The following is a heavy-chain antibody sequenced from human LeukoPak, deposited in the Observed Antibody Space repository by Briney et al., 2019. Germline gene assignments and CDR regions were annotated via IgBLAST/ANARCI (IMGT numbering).Heavy chain of an antibody. CDR3: AKDIKTVPAGPHWFDP. V-gene: IGHV3-30*02. CDR2: IRYDGSSK. D-gene: IGHD2-2*01. Sequence: PGGSLRLSCAASRFIFSSYGMHWVRQSPGKGLEWVAFIRYDGSSKYYADSVKGRFTISRDNSKNTLYLQMNSLRAEDTALYYCAKDIKTVPAGPHWFDPWGQGTLVTVSS. J-gene: IGHJ5*02. CDR1: RFIFSSYG.